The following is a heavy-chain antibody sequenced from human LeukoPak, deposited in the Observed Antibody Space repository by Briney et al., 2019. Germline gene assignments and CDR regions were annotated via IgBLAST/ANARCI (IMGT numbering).Heavy chain of an antibody. CDR3: AKDLFTGSGYYDSSGYYAFDY. J-gene: IGHJ4*02. CDR2: INNDGRST. Sequence: GGSLRLSCAAAGFTFSSYWMLWVRQAPGKGLMWVSRINNDGRSTTYADSVKGRFTISRDNSKNTLYLQMNSLRAEDTAVYYCAKDLFTGSGYYDSSGYYAFDYWGQGTLVTVSS. CDR1: GFTFSSYW. V-gene: IGHV3-74*03. D-gene: IGHD3-22*01.